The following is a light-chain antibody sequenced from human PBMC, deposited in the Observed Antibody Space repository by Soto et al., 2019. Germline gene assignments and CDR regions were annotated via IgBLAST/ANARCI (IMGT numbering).Light chain of an antibody. CDR2: DAS. V-gene: IGKV1-33*01. CDR1: QDISNS. CDR3: QQYANLIK. J-gene: IGKJ5*01. Sequence: DIQMTQSPSSLSASVGDRVTITCQASQDISNSLNWYQQKPGKAPKLLIYDASNLEAGVPSRFSGSGSGTDFTLTISSLQTEDFATYSCQQYANLIKFGQGTRLEI.